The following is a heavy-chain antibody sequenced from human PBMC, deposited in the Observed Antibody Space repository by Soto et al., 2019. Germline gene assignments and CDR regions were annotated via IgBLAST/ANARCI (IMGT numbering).Heavy chain of an antibody. CDR2: IYYSGST. Sequence: SETLSLTCTVSGGSISSSSYYWGWIRQPPGKGLEWIGSIYYSGSTYYNPSLKSRVTISVDTSKNQFSLKLSSVTAADTAVYYCARHLCAYFFNCYCHRRNWFAPWGQGTLVPVSA. CDR3: ARHLCAYFFNCYCHRRNWFAP. D-gene: IGHD2-2*01. V-gene: IGHV4-39*01. CDR1: GGSISSSSYY. J-gene: IGHJ5*02.